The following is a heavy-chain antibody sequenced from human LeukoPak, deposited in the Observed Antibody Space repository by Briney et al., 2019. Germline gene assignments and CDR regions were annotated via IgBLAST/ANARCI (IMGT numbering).Heavy chain of an antibody. Sequence: PSETLSLTCTVSGGSISSGNYYWSWIRQPAGKGLEWIGRIYASGSTNYNPSLNSRVTMSLDTSKNQFTLKLSSVTAADTAVYYCARLATLPDAFDIWGQGTMVTVSS. J-gene: IGHJ3*02. CDR3: ARLATLPDAFDI. V-gene: IGHV4-61*02. CDR2: IYASGST. CDR1: GGSISSGNYY. D-gene: IGHD1-26*01.